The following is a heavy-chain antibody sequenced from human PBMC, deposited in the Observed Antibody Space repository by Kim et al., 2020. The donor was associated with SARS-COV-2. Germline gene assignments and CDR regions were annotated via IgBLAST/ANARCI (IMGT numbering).Heavy chain of an antibody. J-gene: IGHJ4*02. CDR2: IYYSGST. CDR1: GGSISSSSYY. V-gene: IGHV4-39*01. Sequence: SETLSLTCTVSGGSISSSSYYWGWIRQPPGKGLEWIGSIYYSGSTYYNPSLKSRVTISVDTSKNQFSLKLSSVTAADTAVYYCARNGYCSGGSCKYSFDYWGQGTLVTVSS. CDR3: ARNGYCSGGSCKYSFDY. D-gene: IGHD2-15*01.